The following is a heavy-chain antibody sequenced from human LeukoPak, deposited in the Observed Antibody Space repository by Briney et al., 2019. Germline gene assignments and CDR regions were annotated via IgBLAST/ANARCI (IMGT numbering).Heavy chain of an antibody. D-gene: IGHD1-26*01. CDR3: ARGTGGSHYAHTNYYYYGMDV. CDR1: GFTFSSYA. CDR2: ISYDGSNK. V-gene: IGHV3-30-3*01. J-gene: IGHJ6*02. Sequence: TGGSLRLSCAASGFTFSSYAMHWVRQAPGKGLEWVAVISYDGSNKYYADSVKGRFTISRDNSKNTLYLQMNSLRAEDTAVYYCARGTGGSHYAHTNYYYYGMDVWGQGTTVTVSS.